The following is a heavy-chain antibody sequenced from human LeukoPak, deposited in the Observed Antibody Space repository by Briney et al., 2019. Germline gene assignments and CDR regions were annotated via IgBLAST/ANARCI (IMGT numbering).Heavy chain of an antibody. CDR1: GGSFSGYY. CDR3: ARGASNSSSWYRRDWFDP. J-gene: IGHJ5*02. CDR2: INHSGST. V-gene: IGHV4-34*01. D-gene: IGHD6-13*01. Sequence: PSETLSLTCAVYGGSFSGYYWSWIRQPPGKGLEWIGEINHSGSTNYNPSLKSRVTISVDTSKNQFSLKLSSVTAADTAVYYCARGASNSSSWYRRDWFDPWGQGTLVTVSS.